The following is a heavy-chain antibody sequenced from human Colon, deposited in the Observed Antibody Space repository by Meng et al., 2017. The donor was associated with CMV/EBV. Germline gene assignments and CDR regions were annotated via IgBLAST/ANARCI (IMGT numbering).Heavy chain of an antibody. CDR2: IHGDGSTT. V-gene: IGHV3-74*01. CDR3: ATGGYYYDSDVGP. Sequence: CAASGLTFSTYWMHWVRQAPGEGLVWVARIHGDGSTTDYADSVKGRFTISRDNAKNTLYLQMNSLRAEDTAVYYCATGGYYYDSDVGPWGQGTLVTVSS. D-gene: IGHD3-22*01. J-gene: IGHJ5*02. CDR1: GLTFSTYW.